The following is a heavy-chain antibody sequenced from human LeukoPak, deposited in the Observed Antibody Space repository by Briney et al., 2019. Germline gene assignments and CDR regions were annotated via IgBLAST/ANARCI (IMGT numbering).Heavy chain of an antibody. CDR3: ARDGMVPGDAFDI. J-gene: IGHJ3*02. D-gene: IGHD2-8*01. CDR2: ISYDGSNK. CDR1: GFTFSSYA. V-gene: IGHV3-30-3*01. Sequence: GGSLRLSCAASGFTFSSYAMHWVRQAPGKGLEWVAVISYDGSNKYYADSVKGRFTISRDNSKNTLYLQMNSLRAEDTAVYYCARDGMVPGDAFDIWGQGTMVTVSS.